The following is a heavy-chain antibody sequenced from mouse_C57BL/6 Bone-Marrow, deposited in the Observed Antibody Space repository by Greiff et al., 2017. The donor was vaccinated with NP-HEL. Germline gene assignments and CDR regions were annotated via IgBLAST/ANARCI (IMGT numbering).Heavy chain of an antibody. CDR3: ARGFWYFDV. CDR2: IYPRSGNT. CDR1: GYTFTSYG. J-gene: IGHJ1*03. V-gene: IGHV1-81*01. Sequence: VKLVESGAELARPGASVKLSCKASGYTFTSYGISWVKQRTGQGLEWIGEIYPRSGNTYYNEKFKGKATLTADKASSTAYMELRSLTSEDSAVYFCARGFWYFDVWGTGTTVTVSS.